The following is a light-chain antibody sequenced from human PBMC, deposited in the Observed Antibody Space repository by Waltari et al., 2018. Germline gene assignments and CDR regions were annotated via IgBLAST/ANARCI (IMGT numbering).Light chain of an antibody. CDR2: LGS. V-gene: IGKV2-28*01. J-gene: IGKJ1*01. CDR1: QSLLHSNGYNY. CDR3: MQALQTPRT. Sequence: DSVMTQSPLSLPVTPGEPASIPFRSSQSLLHSNGYNYLDWYLQKPGQSPQLLIYLGSNRASGVPDRFSGSGSGTDFTLKISRVEAEDVGVYYCMQALQTPRTFGQGTKVEIK.